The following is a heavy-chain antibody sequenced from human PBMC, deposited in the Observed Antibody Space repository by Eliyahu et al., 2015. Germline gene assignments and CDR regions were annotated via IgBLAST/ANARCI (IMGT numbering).Heavy chain of an antibody. CDR2: IYYTGTT. CDR1: GGSISSSTYY. Sequence: QLLLQESGPGLVKPSETLSLTCTVSGGSISSSTYYWGWIRQPQGKGLEWIGNIYYTGTTYYNPSLKSQVTISVDTSKNQFSLKLSSVTAADTAVYYCARHKKYDSGFNGEGYWGQGTLVTVSS. J-gene: IGHJ4*02. CDR3: ARHKKYDSGFNGEGY. V-gene: IGHV4-39*01. D-gene: IGHD6-19*01.